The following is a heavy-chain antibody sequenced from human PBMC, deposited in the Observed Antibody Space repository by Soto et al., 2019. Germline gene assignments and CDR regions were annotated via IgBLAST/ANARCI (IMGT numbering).Heavy chain of an antibody. CDR3: ARKGGYSYGYNY. CDR1: GGSVRSYY. CDR2: IYYSGST. D-gene: IGHD5-18*01. J-gene: IGHJ4*02. V-gene: IGHV4-59*08. Sequence: SETLSLTCTVSGGSVRSYYWSWIRQPPGKGLEWIGYIYYSGSTNYTPSLKSRVTISVDTSKNQFSLKLSSVTAADTAVYYCARKGGYSYGYNYWGQGTLVTVSS.